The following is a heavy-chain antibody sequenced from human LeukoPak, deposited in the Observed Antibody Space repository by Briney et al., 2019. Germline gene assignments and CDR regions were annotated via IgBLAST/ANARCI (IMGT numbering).Heavy chain of an antibody. CDR1: GFTLSTYW. CDR3: AKSDWFDP. Sequence: GGSLRLSCAASGFTLSTYWMHWVRQTPGKGLEWVSRIKGDGSITTYADSVMGRFTISRDNAKSTLFLQMNSLRVEDTAMYYCAKSDWFDPWGQGTLVTVSS. J-gene: IGHJ5*02. V-gene: IGHV3-74*01. CDR2: IKGDGSIT.